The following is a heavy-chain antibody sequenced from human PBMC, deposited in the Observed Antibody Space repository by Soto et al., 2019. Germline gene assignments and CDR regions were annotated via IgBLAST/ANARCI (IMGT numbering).Heavy chain of an antibody. Sequence: QVQLVQSGAEVKKPGASVKVSCKASGYTFNSYYMHWVRQAPGQGLEWMGIINPSGGSTSYAQKFQGRVTMTRDTSTSTGYMELSSLRSEDTAVYYCARDKSRYDFWSGYRSAFDIWGQGTMVTVSS. V-gene: IGHV1-46*02. J-gene: IGHJ3*02. D-gene: IGHD3-3*01. CDR2: INPSGGST. CDR3: ARDKSRYDFWSGYRSAFDI. CDR1: GYTFNSYY.